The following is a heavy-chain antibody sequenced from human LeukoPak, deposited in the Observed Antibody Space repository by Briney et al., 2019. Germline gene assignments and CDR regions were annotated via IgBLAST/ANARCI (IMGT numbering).Heavy chain of an antibody. D-gene: IGHD2-2*01. CDR1: GFTFSSYG. CDR2: NWYDGSNK. J-gene: IGHJ3*02. Sequence: GGSLRLSCAASGFTFSSYGMHWVRQAPGKGLEWVAVNWYDGSNKYYADSVKGRFTISRDNSKNTLYLQMNSLRAEDTAVYYCARDADEYCSSTTCRGGSFDIWGQGTMVTVSS. V-gene: IGHV3-33*01. CDR3: ARDADEYCSSTTCRGGSFDI.